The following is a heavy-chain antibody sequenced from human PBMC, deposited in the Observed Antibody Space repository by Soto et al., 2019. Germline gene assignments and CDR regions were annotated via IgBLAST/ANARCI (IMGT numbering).Heavy chain of an antibody. V-gene: IGHV3-53*04. CDR1: GFSVSKNY. Sequence: EVQLVESGGNLVQPGGSLRLSCAASGFSVSKNYMTWVRQAPGKGLEWVSVIYSNGRAFYADSVKGRFTISRHNSKNTLYLQMNSLRVEDTAVYYCASGSDSGPLDDWGQGTLASVSS. CDR2: IYSNGRA. J-gene: IGHJ4*02. D-gene: IGHD5-12*01. CDR3: ASGSDSGPLDD.